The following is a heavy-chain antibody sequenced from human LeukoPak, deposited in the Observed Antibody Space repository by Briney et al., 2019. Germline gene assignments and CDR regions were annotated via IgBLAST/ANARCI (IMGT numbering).Heavy chain of an antibody. Sequence: PSETLSLTCAVYGGSFSGYYWSWIRQPPGKGLEWIGEINHSGSTNYNPSLKSRVTISVDTSKNQFSLKLSSVTAADTAVYYCARKVRGVIRLRSYYYYYMDVWGKGNPGHRLL. V-gene: IGHV4-34*01. CDR2: INHSGST. CDR1: GGSFSGYY. D-gene: IGHD3-10*01. J-gene: IGHJ6*03. CDR3: ARKVRGVIRLRSYYYYYMDV.